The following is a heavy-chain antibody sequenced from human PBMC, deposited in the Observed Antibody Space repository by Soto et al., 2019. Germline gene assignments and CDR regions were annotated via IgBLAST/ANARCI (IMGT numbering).Heavy chain of an antibody. Sequence: SETLSLTCTVSGGSISSGDYYWSWIRQPPGKGLEWIGYIYYSGSTYYNPSLKSRVTISVDTSKNQFSLKLSSVTAADTAVYYCAREVVYDSSGYYGFAFDYWGQGTLVTVSS. CDR1: GGSISSGDYY. CDR3: AREVVYDSSGYYGFAFDY. D-gene: IGHD3-22*01. CDR2: IYYSGST. V-gene: IGHV4-30-4*01. J-gene: IGHJ4*02.